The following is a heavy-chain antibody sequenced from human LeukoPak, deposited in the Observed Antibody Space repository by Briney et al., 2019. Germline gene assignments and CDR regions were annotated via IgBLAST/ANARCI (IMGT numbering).Heavy chain of an antibody. J-gene: IGHJ5*02. CDR2: INHRGTT. D-gene: IGHD3-22*01. CDR3: ARDEYSSGRNWFDP. CDR1: GGSFSGYY. V-gene: IGHV4-34*01. Sequence: PSETLSLTCAVYGGSFSGYYWSWIRQPPGKGLEWIGEINHRGTTKYNPSLKSRLTISVDTSKNQFSLKLSSVTAADTAVYYCARDEYSSGRNWFDPWGQGTLVTVSS.